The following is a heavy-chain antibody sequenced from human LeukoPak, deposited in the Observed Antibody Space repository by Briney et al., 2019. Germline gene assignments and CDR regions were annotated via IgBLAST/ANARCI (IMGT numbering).Heavy chain of an antibody. J-gene: IGHJ4*02. D-gene: IGHD3-22*01. Sequence: GGSLRLSCAASGFTVSSNDMSWVRQAPGKGLEWVSIIYSGGSTYYADSVKGRFTISRDNSKNTLYLQMNSLRAEDTAMYYCARESSGYFDYWGQGTLVTVSS. CDR2: IYSGGST. CDR1: GFTVSSND. V-gene: IGHV3-53*01. CDR3: ARESSGYFDY.